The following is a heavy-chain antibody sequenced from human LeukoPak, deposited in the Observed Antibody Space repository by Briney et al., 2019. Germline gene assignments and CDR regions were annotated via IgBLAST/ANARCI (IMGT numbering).Heavy chain of an antibody. CDR2: ISYDGSNK. Sequence: GGSLRLSCAASGFTFSSYAMHWVRQAPGKGLEWVAVISYDGSNKYYADSVKGRFTISRDNSKNTLYLQMNSLRAEDTAVYYCAKDYRSNGVPELYFDLWGRGTLVTVSS. J-gene: IGHJ2*01. CDR3: AKDYRSNGVPELYFDL. V-gene: IGHV3-30-3*01. CDR1: GFTFSSYA. D-gene: IGHD2-8*01.